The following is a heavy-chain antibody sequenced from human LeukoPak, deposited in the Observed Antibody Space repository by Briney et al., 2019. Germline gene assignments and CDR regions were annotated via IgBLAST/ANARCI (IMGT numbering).Heavy chain of an antibody. Sequence: GGSLRLSCAASGFTFSSYAMSWIRQAPGKGLEWVSYISSSGSTIYYADSMKGRFTISRDNAKNSLYLQMNSLRAEDTAVYYCARTETVVTSPFDCWGQGTLVTVSS. CDR2: ISSSGSTI. D-gene: IGHD4-23*01. CDR3: ARTETVVTSPFDC. V-gene: IGHV3-11*01. J-gene: IGHJ4*02. CDR1: GFTFSSYA.